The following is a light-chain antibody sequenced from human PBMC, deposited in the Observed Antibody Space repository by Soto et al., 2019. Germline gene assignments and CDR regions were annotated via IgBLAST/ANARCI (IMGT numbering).Light chain of an antibody. J-gene: IGLJ1*01. CDR2: STS. V-gene: IGLV1-44*01. CDR1: SSNIGSNS. Sequence: QSVLTQPPSASGTPGQRVTISCSGSSSNIGSNSVNWYQQLPGTAPKLLVYSTSQRPSAVPDRFSGSKSGTSASLAISALQSDDEADYFCAAWDDSLNGLYVFGTGTKVTVL. CDR3: AAWDDSLNGLYV.